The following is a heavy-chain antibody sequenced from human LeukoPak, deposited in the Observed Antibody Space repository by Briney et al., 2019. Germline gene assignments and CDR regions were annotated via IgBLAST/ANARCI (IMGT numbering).Heavy chain of an antibody. CDR1: GLTVSSNY. D-gene: IGHD1-26*01. Sequence: HPGGSLRLSCAASGLTVSSNYMSWVRQAPGKGPEWVSIIVSGGTTYYTDSVKGRFTISRDNSKNTLYLQTNSLRAEDTALYYCARTIVGAAHDAFDIWGLGTMVTVSS. CDR2: IVSGGTT. V-gene: IGHV3-66*01. CDR3: ARTIVGAAHDAFDI. J-gene: IGHJ3*02.